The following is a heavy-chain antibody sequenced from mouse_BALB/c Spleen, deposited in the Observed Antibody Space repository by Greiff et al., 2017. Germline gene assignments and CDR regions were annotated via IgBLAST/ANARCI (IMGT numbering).Heavy chain of an antibody. D-gene: IGHD1-1*01. V-gene: IGHV2-6-7*01. CDR2: IWGDGST. CDR1: GFSLTGYG. Sequence: VKLQESGPGLVAPSQSLSITCTVSGFSLTGYGVNWVRQPPGKGLEWLGMIWGDGSTDYNSALKSRLSISKDNSKSQVFLKMNSLQTDDTARYYCARDSAGYYYGRFAYWGQGTLVTVSA. CDR3: ARDSAGYYYGRFAY. J-gene: IGHJ3*01.